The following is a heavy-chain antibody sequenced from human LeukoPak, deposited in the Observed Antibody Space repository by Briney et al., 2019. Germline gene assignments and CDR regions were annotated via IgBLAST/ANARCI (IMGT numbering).Heavy chain of an antibody. CDR1: GFTVNSNY. V-gene: IGHV3-53*01. CDR2: IYSGGST. J-gene: IGHJ6*03. CDR3: ARQGVTVVTSYYYYYMDV. Sequence: GGSLRLSCAASGFTVNSNYMSWVRQAPGKGLEWVSVIYSGGSTYYADSVKGRFTISRDNSKNTLYLQMNSLRAEDTAVYYCARQGVTVVTSYYYYYMDVWGKGTTVTVSS. D-gene: IGHD4-23*01.